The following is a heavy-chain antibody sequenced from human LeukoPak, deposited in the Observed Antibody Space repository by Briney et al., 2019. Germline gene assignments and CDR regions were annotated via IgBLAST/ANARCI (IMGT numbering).Heavy chain of an antibody. V-gene: IGHV4-38-2*02. CDR2: LYHSGST. Sequence: SETLSPTCSVSGYSISSGYYWGWIRQAPGKGLEWIGNLYHSGSTYYNPSLKSRVSISVDTSKNQFSLNLSSVTAADTAVYYCATEIQNIAGRVYWGQGTLVTVSS. D-gene: IGHD6-6*01. CDR3: ATEIQNIAGRVY. CDR1: GYSISSGYY. J-gene: IGHJ4*02.